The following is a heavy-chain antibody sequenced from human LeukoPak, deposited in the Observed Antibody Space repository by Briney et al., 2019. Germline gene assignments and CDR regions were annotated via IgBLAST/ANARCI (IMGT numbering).Heavy chain of an antibody. J-gene: IGHJ4*02. CDR3: ARDYIAAADY. V-gene: IGHV3-7*01. D-gene: IGHD6-13*01. CDR1: GFTFSSYW. CDR2: IKQDGSET. Sequence: GGSLRLSCAASGFTFSSYWMTWVRQAPGKGLEWVANIKQDGSETYYVDSVKGRFTIFRDNAKDSVYLQLKNLRVEDTAVYYCARDYIAAADYWGQGTLVTVSS.